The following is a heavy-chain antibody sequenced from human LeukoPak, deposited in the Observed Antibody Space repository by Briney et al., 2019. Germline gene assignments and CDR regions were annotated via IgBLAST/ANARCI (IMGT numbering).Heavy chain of an antibody. CDR1: GFSFSDYY. Sequence: GGSLRLSCAASGFSFSDYYMSWIRQAPGKGLEWLSYISRGGNTIYYADSVRGRFTISRDNVKNSLYLQMNSLRAEDTAVYYCAREYYDRSGYYSFDHWGQGTLVTVSS. V-gene: IGHV3-11*01. CDR3: AREYYDRSGYYSFDH. D-gene: IGHD3-22*01. CDR2: ISRGGNTI. J-gene: IGHJ4*02.